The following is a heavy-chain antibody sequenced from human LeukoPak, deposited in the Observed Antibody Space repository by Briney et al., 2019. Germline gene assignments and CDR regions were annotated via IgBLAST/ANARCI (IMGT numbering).Heavy chain of an antibody. CDR1: GFTFSSYG. D-gene: IGHD4-11*01. V-gene: IGHV3-33*06. J-gene: IGHJ4*02. Sequence: PGGSLRLSCAASGFTFSSYGMHWVRQAPGKGLEWVAVIWYDGSNKYYADSVKGRFTISRDNPKNTLYLQMNSLRAEDTAVYYCAKDFSNYGVFDYWGQGTLVTVSS. CDR2: IWYDGSNK. CDR3: AKDFSNYGVFDY.